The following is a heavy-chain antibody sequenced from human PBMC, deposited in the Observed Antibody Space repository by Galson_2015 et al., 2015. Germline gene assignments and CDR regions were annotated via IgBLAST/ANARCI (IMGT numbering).Heavy chain of an antibody. D-gene: IGHD6-19*01. Sequence: SLRLSCAASGFTFSSYAMHWVRQAPGKGLEWVAVISYDGNNKYYADSVKGRFTISRDNSKNTLYLQMNSLRAEDTGVYYCARDYSSGWYPLGGDYWGQGTLVTVSS. CDR1: GFTFSSYA. CDR3: ARDYSSGWYPLGGDY. J-gene: IGHJ4*02. CDR2: ISYDGNNK. V-gene: IGHV3-30-3*01.